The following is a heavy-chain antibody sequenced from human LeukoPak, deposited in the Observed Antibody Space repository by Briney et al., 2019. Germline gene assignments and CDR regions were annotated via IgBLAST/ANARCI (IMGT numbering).Heavy chain of an antibody. J-gene: IGHJ4*02. V-gene: IGHV3-23*01. CDR3: AKDPTQHCGGDCYSSGYFDY. CDR1: GFTFSSYA. CDR2: INGRGGST. Sequence: PGGSLRLSCAASGFTFSSYAMSWVRQAPGKGLEWVSAINGRGGSTNYAGSVKGRFTISRDNSKNTLYLQMQSLRAEDTAVYYCAKDPTQHCGGDCYSSGYFDYWGQGTLVTVSS. D-gene: IGHD2-21*02.